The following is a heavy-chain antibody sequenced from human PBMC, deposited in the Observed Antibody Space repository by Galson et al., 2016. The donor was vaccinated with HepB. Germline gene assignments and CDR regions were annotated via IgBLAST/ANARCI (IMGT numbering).Heavy chain of an antibody. CDR3: AHLEEYVDTLTGNYRYFGL. D-gene: IGHD3-9*01. J-gene: IGHJ2*01. CDR2: IYWAADR. CDR1: RFPLPTSAVG. V-gene: IGHV2-5*02. Sequence: PALVKPTQTLTLTCTFSRFPLPTSAVGVGWVRQPPGKAPEWLALIYWAADRRHSTFLATRLTITKDSSKNQVVLSMTNVDPVDTATYFCAHLEEYVDTLTGNYRYFGLWGRGIVVTVSS.